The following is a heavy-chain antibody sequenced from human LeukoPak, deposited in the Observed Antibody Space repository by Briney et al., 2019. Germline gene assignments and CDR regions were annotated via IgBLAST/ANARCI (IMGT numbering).Heavy chain of an antibody. Sequence: SETPSLTCTVSGGSIRSTSYYWGWIRQPPGNELEWIGSIFYSGSTNYNPSLKSRVTISVDTSKNQFSLKLSSVTAADTAMYYCARQAGTFYFYYYMDVWGEGTPVTISS. CDR1: GGSIRSTSYY. D-gene: IGHD1-1*01. J-gene: IGHJ6*03. CDR2: IFYSGST. CDR3: ARQAGTFYFYYYMDV. V-gene: IGHV4-39*01.